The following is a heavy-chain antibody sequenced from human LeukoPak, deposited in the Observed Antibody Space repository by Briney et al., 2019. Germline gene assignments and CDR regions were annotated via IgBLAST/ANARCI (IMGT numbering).Heavy chain of an antibody. D-gene: IGHD2-21*01. V-gene: IGHV3-23*01. CDR2: IGGGVVVT. CDR3: TKGGDSHGNPSS. J-gene: IGHJ5*02. CDR1: GFTFNNYA. Sequence: PGGSLRLSCAASGFTFNNYAMNWVRQAPGKGLEWVSSIGGGVVVTIYAESVQGRFTVSRDDSKKTVDLQMHSLRAEDTATYYCTKGGDSHGNPSSWGQGTLVIVSS.